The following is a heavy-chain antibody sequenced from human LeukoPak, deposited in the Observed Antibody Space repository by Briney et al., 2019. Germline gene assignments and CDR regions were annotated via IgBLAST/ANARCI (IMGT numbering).Heavy chain of an antibody. CDR3: ARDYVGDNWFDP. Sequence: ASVKVSCKASGGTFSSYAISWVRQAPGQGLEWMGGIIPIFGTANYAQKFQGRVTMTRDTSISTAYMELSRLRSDDTAVYYCARDYVGDNWFDPWGQGTLVTVSS. V-gene: IGHV1-69*05. D-gene: IGHD3-16*01. CDR2: IIPIFGTA. J-gene: IGHJ5*02. CDR1: GGTFSSYA.